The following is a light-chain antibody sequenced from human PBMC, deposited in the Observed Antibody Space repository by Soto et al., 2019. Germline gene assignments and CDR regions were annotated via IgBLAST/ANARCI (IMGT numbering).Light chain of an antibody. CDR2: AAS. CDR1: QSISSC. Sequence: IPMTQSPASLSASLGHRVTLSCRASQSISSCLAWYQQKPGQAPKLLIYAASALASGVPSRFSGSGSGTDFTLTISSLQSEDFAIYYCQQYNSYPGTFGQGTKVDI. V-gene: IGKV3-15*01. J-gene: IGKJ1*01. CDR3: QQYNSYPGT.